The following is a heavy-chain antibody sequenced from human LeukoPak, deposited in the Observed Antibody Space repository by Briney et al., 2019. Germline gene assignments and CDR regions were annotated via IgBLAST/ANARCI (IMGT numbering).Heavy chain of an antibody. D-gene: IGHD3-22*01. J-gene: IGHJ4*02. CDR1: GFSFSRFS. CDR2: ISDSSTYI. Sequence: GGSLRLSCAASGFSFSRFSMRWVRQAPGQGLEWVSSISDSSTYIYYADSFKGRFTTSRDDANNTLYLHMDSLRVEDTAVYFCARVPQYYFDSSGFDYWGQGVLVTVSS. V-gene: IGHV3-21*04. CDR3: ARVPQYYFDSSGFDY.